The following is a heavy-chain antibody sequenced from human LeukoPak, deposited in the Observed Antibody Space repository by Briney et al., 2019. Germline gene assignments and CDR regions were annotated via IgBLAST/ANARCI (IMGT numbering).Heavy chain of an antibody. Sequence: GGSLRLSCAASGFTFSSYSMTWVRQAPGKGLEWVSSISSSSSYIYYADSVKGRFTISRDNAKNSLYLQMNSLRAEDTAVYYCARGRSYYYGSGRHLFDYWGQGTLVTVSS. V-gene: IGHV3-21*01. CDR1: GFTFSSYS. CDR2: ISSSSSYI. J-gene: IGHJ4*02. D-gene: IGHD3-10*01. CDR3: ARGRSYYYGSGRHLFDY.